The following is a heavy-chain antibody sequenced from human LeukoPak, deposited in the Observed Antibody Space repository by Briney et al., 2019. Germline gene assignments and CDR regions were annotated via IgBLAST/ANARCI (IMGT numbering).Heavy chain of an antibody. V-gene: IGHV4-4*02. CDR2: IYHTGST. Sequence: SSGTLSLTCAVSGGSISSNNWWSWVRQPPGRGLEWIADIYHTGSTNYSPSLKSRVTISVDTSKNQFSLKLSSVTAADTAVYYCARDGHGDYYFDYWGQGTLVTVSS. D-gene: IGHD4-17*01. CDR1: GGSISSNNW. CDR3: ARDGHGDYYFDY. J-gene: IGHJ4*02.